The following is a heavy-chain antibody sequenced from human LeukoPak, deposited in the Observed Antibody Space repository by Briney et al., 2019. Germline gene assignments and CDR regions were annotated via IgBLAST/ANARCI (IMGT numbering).Heavy chain of an antibody. D-gene: IGHD5-24*01. J-gene: IGHJ4*02. Sequence: SETLSLTCTVSGGSISSSSYYWGWIRQPPGKGLEWIGSIYYSGSTYYNPSLKSRVTISVDTSKNQFSLKLSSVTAADTAVYYCASRVGYNFNYFDYWGQGTLVTVSS. CDR1: GGSISSSSYY. CDR2: IYYSGST. CDR3: ASRVGYNFNYFDY. V-gene: IGHV4-39*01.